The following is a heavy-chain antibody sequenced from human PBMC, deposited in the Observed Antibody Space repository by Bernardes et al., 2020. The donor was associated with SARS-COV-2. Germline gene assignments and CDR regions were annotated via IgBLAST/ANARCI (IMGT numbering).Heavy chain of an antibody. CDR1: GYTFTGFQ. CDR2: MNPSTGYT. CDR3: AGERPDITGTPRD. D-gene: IGHD1-7*01. V-gene: IGHV1-2*06. J-gene: IGHJ4*02. Sequence: ASVKVSCKASGYTFTGFQMHWVRQAPGQGLEWMGRMNPSTGYTRYAQKFQGRVTMTRDTSISTVYMELSRLRSDDTAVYYCAGERPDITGTPRDWGQGTLVTVSS.